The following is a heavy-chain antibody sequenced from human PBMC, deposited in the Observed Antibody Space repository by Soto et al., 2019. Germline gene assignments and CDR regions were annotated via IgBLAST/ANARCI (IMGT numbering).Heavy chain of an antibody. J-gene: IGHJ4*02. V-gene: IGHV3-30*18. D-gene: IGHD4-4*01. CDR1: GFTFSRYG. Sequence: GGSLRLSCETSGFTFSRYGMHWVRQAPGKGLEWVAVISYDGSNEYYTDSVKGRFTMSRDNSKNTLYLQMNSLRAEDTAVYYCAKDYSNYDGPLDYWGQGTLVTVSS. CDR2: ISYDGSNE. CDR3: AKDYSNYDGPLDY.